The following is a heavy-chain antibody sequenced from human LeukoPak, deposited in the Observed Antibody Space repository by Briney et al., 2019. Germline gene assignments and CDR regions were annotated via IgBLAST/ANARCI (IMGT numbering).Heavy chain of an antibody. D-gene: IGHD3-22*01. CDR3: ARALRDSSGYYYVDY. Sequence: PGGSLRLSCAASGFTFSSYGMHWVRQAPGKGLEWVAVISYDGSNKYYADSVKGRFTISRDNSKNTLYLQMNSLRAEDTAVFYCARALRDSSGYYYVDYWGQGTLVTVSS. CDR1: GFTFSSYG. CDR2: ISYDGSNK. V-gene: IGHV3-30*03. J-gene: IGHJ4*02.